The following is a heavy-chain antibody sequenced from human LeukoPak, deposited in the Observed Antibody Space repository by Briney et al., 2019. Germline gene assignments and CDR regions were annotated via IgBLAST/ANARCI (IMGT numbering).Heavy chain of an antibody. CDR2: IHNSGAT. D-gene: IGHD4-23*01. V-gene: IGHV4-59*08. CDR1: GGSIGSYY. Sequence: KPSETLSLTCTVSGGSIGSYYWSWIRQSPGKGLDWIGCIHNSGATSYNPSLKSRVTISVDSSKNQFSLKLGSVTASDTAVYYCARQRNDVGGFYIDYWGQGTLVTISS. CDR3: ARQRNDVGGFYIDY. J-gene: IGHJ4*02.